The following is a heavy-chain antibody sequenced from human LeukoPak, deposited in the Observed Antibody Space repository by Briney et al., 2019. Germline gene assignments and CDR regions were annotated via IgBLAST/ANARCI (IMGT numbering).Heavy chain of an antibody. CDR1: GYTFTSYG. CDR2: ISAYNGNT. V-gene: IGHV1-18*01. J-gene: IGHJ3*02. CDR3: ARPYSGYDNDAFDI. D-gene: IGHD5-12*01. Sequence: ASVKVSCKASGYTFTSYGISWVRQAPGQGLEWMGWISAYNGNTNYAQKLQGRVTMATDTSTSTAYMGLRSLRSDDTAVYYCARPYSGYDNDAFDIWGQGTMVTVSS.